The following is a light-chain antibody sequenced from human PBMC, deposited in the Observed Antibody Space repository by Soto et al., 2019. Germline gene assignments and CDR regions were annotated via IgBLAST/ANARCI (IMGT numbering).Light chain of an antibody. CDR3: QQYGSSPLT. CDR2: GAS. Sequence: EVVMTQSPATLSVSPGEGATLSCRASQGIGDTLAWYQHKPGQAPRLLIYGASSRATGIPDRFSGSGSGTDFTLTISRLEPEDFAVYYCQQYGSSPLTFGGGTKVDIK. J-gene: IGKJ4*01. CDR1: QGIGDT. V-gene: IGKV3-20*01.